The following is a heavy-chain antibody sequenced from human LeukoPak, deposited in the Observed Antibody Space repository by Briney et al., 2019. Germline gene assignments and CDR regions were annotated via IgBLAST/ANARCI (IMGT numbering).Heavy chain of an antibody. CDR3: ARGGAIIQWELLDY. V-gene: IGHV3-21*01. D-gene: IGHD1-26*01. J-gene: IGHJ4*02. Sequence: PGGSLRLSCAASGFTFSDYSMNWVCQAPGKGLEWVSSISSSSSYIYYADSVKGRFTISRDNAKNSLYLQMNSLRAEDTAVYYCARGGAIIQWELLDYWGQGTLVTVSS. CDR1: GFTFSDYS. CDR2: ISSSSSYI.